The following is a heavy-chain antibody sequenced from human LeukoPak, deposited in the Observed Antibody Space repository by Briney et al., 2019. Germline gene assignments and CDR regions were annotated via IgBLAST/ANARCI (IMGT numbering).Heavy chain of an antibody. V-gene: IGHV5-51*01. Sequence: GESLKISCKGSGYGSGYSFTSHWIAWVRQMPGKGLEWMGIIYPRDSNTIYSPSFQGQVTISVDTSINTAYLQWSSLKASDTAMYYCARHYCGGPTCNNWFDPWGQGTLVTVSS. CDR2: IYPRDSNT. D-gene: IGHD2-21*01. J-gene: IGHJ5*02. CDR3: ARHYCGGPTCNNWFDP. CDR1: GYSFTSHW.